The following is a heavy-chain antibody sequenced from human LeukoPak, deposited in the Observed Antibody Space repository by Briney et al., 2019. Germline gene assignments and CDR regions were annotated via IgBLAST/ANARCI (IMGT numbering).Heavy chain of an antibody. V-gene: IGHV4-4*07. D-gene: IGHD6-19*01. CDR3: ARDGGSGWYNY. Sequence: PSETLSLTCTDSGGSISGYYWSWIRQPAGKGLEWIGRIHTSGSTNYNPSLKSRLIVSVDTSKNHFSLNLRSVTAADTAVYYCARDGGSGWYNYWGQGTLVTVSS. CDR2: IHTSGST. J-gene: IGHJ4*02. CDR1: GGSISGYY.